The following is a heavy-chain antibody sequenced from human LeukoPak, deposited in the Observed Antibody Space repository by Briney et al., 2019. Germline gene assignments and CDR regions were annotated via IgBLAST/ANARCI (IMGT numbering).Heavy chain of an antibody. V-gene: IGHV3-7*01. J-gene: IGHJ3*02. CDR2: INQDGSEK. Sequence: PGGSLRLSCAASGLTFSSYWMTWVRQAPTKGLEWVANINQDGSEKYYVDSVKGRFTISRDNAKNSLYLQMNSLRAGDTAVYYCATLGQLAFGFDIWGQGTMVTVSS. CDR3: ATLGQLAFGFDI. D-gene: IGHD6-13*01. CDR1: GLTFSSYW.